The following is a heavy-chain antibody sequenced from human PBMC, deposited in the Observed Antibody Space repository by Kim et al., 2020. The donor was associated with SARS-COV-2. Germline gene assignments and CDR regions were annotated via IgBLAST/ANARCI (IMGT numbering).Heavy chain of an antibody. CDR1: GFTFSSYS. J-gene: IGHJ4*02. Sequence: GGSLRLSCAASGFTFSSYSMNWVRQAPGKGLEWVSSISSSSSYIYYADSVKGRFTISRDNAKNSLYLQMNSLRAEDTAVYYCAREGIAAAETPLDYWGQGTLVTVSS. CDR3: AREGIAAAETPLDY. V-gene: IGHV3-21*01. D-gene: IGHD6-13*01. CDR2: ISSSSSYI.